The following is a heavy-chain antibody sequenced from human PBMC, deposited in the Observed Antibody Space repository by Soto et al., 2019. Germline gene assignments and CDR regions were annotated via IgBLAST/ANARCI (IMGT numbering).Heavy chain of an antibody. D-gene: IGHD1-1*01. CDR1: GYTFTSYD. CDR3: ARERTGTTSMDV. Sequence: QVQLVQSGAEVKKPGASVKVSCKASGYTFTSYDINWVRQATGQGLEWMGWMNPSSGNTGYAQKFRGRVTMTRNTSLSTAYMELISLRSEDPAVYYWARERTGTTSMDVWGQGTTVTVSS. J-gene: IGHJ6*02. V-gene: IGHV1-8*01. CDR2: MNPSSGNT.